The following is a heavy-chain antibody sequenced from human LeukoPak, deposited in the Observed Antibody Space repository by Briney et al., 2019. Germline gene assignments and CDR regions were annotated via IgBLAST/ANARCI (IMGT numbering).Heavy chain of an antibody. CDR1: GGSISSYY. CDR3: ARTRYSDWYFDY. V-gene: IGHV4-59*08. J-gene: IGHJ4*02. CDR2: IYYSGST. Sequence: PSETLSLTCTVSGGSISSYYWSWIRQPPGKGLEWIGYIYYSGSTNYNPSLKSRVTISVDTSKNQFSLKLSSVTAADTAVYYCARTRYSDWYFDYWGQGTLVTVSS. D-gene: IGHD2-21*01.